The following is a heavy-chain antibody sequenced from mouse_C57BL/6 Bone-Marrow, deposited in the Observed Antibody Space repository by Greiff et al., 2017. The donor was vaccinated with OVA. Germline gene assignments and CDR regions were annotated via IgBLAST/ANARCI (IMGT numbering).Heavy chain of an antibody. CDR1: GFNIKDDY. Sequence: VQLKESGAELVRPGASVKLSCTASGFNIKDDYMHWVKQRPEQGLEWIGWIDPENGDTEYASKFQGKATITADTSSNTAYLQLSSLTSEDTAVYYCTTYGSSYDWYFDVWGTGTTVTVSS. CDR3: TTYGSSYDWYFDV. CDR2: IDPENGDT. D-gene: IGHD1-1*01. V-gene: IGHV14-4*01. J-gene: IGHJ1*03.